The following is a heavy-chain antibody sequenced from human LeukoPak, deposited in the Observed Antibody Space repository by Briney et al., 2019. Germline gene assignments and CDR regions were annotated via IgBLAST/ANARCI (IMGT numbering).Heavy chain of an antibody. D-gene: IGHD6-13*01. CDR2: ISYDGSNK. Sequence: PGGSLRLSCAASGFTSSSYGVHWVRPAPGKGLEWVAVISYDGSNKNYADSVKGRFTISRDNSKNTLYLQMNSLRAEDTAVYYCAKAQGGSSWPYFDYWGQGTLVTVSS. V-gene: IGHV3-30*18. J-gene: IGHJ4*02. CDR1: GFTSSSYG. CDR3: AKAQGGSSWPYFDY.